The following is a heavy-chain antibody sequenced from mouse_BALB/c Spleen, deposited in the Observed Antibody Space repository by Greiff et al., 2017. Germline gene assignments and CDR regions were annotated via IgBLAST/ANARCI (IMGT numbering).Heavy chain of an antibody. Sequence: VQLKQSGAELVKPGASVKLSCTASGFNIKDTYMHWVKQRPEQGLEWIGRIDPANGNTKYDPKFQGKATITADTSSNTAYLQLSSLTSEDTAVYYCARTVRDRYDEYFDVWGAGTTVTVSS. CDR1: GFNIKDTY. CDR2: IDPANGNT. J-gene: IGHJ1*01. CDR3: ARTVRDRYDEYFDV. D-gene: IGHD2-14*01. V-gene: IGHV14-3*02.